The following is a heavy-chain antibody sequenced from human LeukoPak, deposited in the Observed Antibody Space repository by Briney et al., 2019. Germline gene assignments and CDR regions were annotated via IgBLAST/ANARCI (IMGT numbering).Heavy chain of an antibody. Sequence: GGSLRLSCAASGFSFSSYAMHWVRQAPGKGLEWVAVISYDGSNKYYADSVKGRFTISRDNSKNTLYLQMNSLRAEDTAVYYCARLETYVCGQGTLVTVSS. V-gene: IGHV3-30-3*01. D-gene: IGHD3-3*01. CDR1: GFSFSSYA. CDR3: ARLETYV. J-gene: IGHJ4*02. CDR2: ISYDGSNK.